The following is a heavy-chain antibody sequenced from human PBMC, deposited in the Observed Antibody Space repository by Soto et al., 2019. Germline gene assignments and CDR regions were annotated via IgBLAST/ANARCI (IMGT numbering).Heavy chain of an antibody. J-gene: IGHJ5*02. CDR2: ISGSGDNI. D-gene: IGHD5-18*01. CDR3: TQGGSTYGIDL. V-gene: IGHV3-23*01. Sequence: GGSLRLSCAASGFSFDAYAMSWVRQAPGKGLEWVSGISGSGDNIVYADSVKGRFTISRDNAKNSLYLQMDTLRAEDTALYFCTQGGSTYGIDLWGQGTLVTVSS. CDR1: GFSFDAYA.